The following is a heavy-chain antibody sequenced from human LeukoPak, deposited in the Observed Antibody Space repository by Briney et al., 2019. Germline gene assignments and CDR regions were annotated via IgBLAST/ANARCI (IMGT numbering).Heavy chain of an antibody. Sequence: ASVKVSCKASGYTFTSYDINWVRQATGQGLEWMGWMNPNSGNTGYAQKFQGRVTMTRNTSISTAYMELSSLRSEDTAVYYCARVRYSYGYYYGMDVWGQGTTVTVSS. D-gene: IGHD5-18*01. CDR1: GYTFTSYD. CDR3: ARVRYSYGYYYGMDV. J-gene: IGHJ6*02. V-gene: IGHV1-8*01. CDR2: MNPNSGNT.